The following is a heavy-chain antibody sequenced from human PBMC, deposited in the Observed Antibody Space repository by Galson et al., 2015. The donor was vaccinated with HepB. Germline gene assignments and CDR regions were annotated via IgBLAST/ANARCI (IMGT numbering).Heavy chain of an antibody. CDR3: AGDDYDSSGYINGFFDY. D-gene: IGHD3-22*01. V-gene: IGHV3-11*01. Sequence: SLRLSCAASGFTFSDYYMSWIRQAPGKGLEWVSYISSGGNTIYYADSVKGRFTISRDNAKNSLYLRMNSLRAEDTAVYYCAGDDYDSSGYINGFFDYWGQGTLVTVSS. CDR1: GFTFSDYY. CDR2: ISSGGNTI. J-gene: IGHJ4*02.